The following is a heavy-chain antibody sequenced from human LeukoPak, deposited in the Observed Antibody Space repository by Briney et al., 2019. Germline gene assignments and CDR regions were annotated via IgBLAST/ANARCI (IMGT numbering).Heavy chain of an antibody. D-gene: IGHD3-22*01. V-gene: IGHV3-23*01. CDR1: GFTFSSYA. CDR3: AKGPRTYYYDSSGPGFLDY. J-gene: IGHJ4*02. CDR2: ISGSGGST. Sequence: PGGSLRLSCAASGFTFSSYAMSWARQAPGKGLEWVSAISGSGGSTYYADSVKGRFTISRDNSKNTLYLQMNSLRAEDTAVYYCAKGPRTYYYDSSGPGFLDYWGQGTLVTVSS.